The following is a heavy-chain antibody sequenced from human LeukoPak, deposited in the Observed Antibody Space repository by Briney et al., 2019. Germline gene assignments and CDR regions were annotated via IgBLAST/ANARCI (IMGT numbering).Heavy chain of an antibody. CDR1: GGTFSSYA. Sequence: SVKVSCKASGGTFSSYAISWVRQAPGQGLEWMGRIIPILGIANYAQKFQGRVTITADKSTSTAYMELSSLRSEDTAVYYCARGKDGSSWYRGAFDISGQGTMVTVSS. J-gene: IGHJ3*02. CDR3: ARGKDGSSWYRGAFDI. CDR2: IIPILGIA. D-gene: IGHD6-13*01. V-gene: IGHV1-69*04.